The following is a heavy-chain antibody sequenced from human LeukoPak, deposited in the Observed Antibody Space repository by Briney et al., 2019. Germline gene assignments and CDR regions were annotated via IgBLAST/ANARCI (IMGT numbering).Heavy chain of an antibody. V-gene: IGHV3-23*01. CDR3: AKARYYDSSGYWGFDY. CDR1: GFTFSSYG. J-gene: IGHJ4*02. Sequence: GGTLRLSCAASGFTFSSYGMSWVRQAPGKGLEWVSAISGSGGSTYYADSVKGRFTISRDNSKNTLYLQMNSLRAEDTAVYYCAKARYYDSSGYWGFDYWGQGTLVTVSS. CDR2: ISGSGGST. D-gene: IGHD3-22*01.